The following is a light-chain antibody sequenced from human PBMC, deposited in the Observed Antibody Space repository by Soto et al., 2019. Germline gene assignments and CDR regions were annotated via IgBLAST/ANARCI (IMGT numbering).Light chain of an antibody. Sequence: DTVLTQSPATLSLSPGETATLSCRASHNIDIYLAWYQYRPGQAPRLLIYDAFNRATGIPARFIGSGSGTASSLTITSLEPEDFAIYYCQQRQCWPPLTFGGGTRVEIK. J-gene: IGKJ4*01. CDR1: HNIDIY. CDR3: QQRQCWPPLT. V-gene: IGKV3-11*01. CDR2: DAF.